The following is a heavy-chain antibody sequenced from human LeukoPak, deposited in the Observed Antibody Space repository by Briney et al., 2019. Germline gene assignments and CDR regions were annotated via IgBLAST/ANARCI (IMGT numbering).Heavy chain of an antibody. D-gene: IGHD6-25*01. CDR1: GSTFSDYY. J-gene: IGHJ6*03. CDR2: ISSRSSSI. Sequence: GGSLRLSCAASGSTFSDYYMSWIRQAPGKGLEWVSYISSRSSSIYYADSVKGRFTISRDNAKNSLYLQMNSLRVEDTAVYYCARDGTLNYSSGWVYMDVWGEGTTVTISS. CDR3: ARDGTLNYSSGWVYMDV. V-gene: IGHV3-11*04.